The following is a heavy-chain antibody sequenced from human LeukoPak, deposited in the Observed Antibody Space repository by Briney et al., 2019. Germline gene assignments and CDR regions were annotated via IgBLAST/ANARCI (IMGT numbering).Heavy chain of an antibody. CDR2: IGTAGDT. V-gene: IGHV3-13*01. CDR3: ARALRYDSSGPTDAFDI. Sequence: GGSLRLSCAASGFTFSIYDMHWVRQATGKGLEWVSAIGTAGDTYYPGSVKGRFTISRENAKNSLYLQMNSLRAGDTAVYYCARALRYDSSGPTDAFDIWGQGTMVTVSS. CDR1: GFTFSIYD. J-gene: IGHJ3*02. D-gene: IGHD3-22*01.